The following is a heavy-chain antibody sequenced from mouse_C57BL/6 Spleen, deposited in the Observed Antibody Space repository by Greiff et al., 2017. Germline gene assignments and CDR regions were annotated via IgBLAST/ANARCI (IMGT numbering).Heavy chain of an antibody. CDR2: ISSGGSYT. CDR3: ARLIYYDYDKAMDY. D-gene: IGHD2-4*01. V-gene: IGHV5-6*01. J-gene: IGHJ4*01. CDR1: GFTFSSYG. Sequence: EVQLQESGGDLVKPGGSLKLSCAASGFTFSSYGMSWVRQTPDKRLEWVATISSGGSYTYYPDSVKGRFTISRDNAKNTLYLQMSSLKSEDTAMYYCARLIYYDYDKAMDYWGQGTSVTVSS.